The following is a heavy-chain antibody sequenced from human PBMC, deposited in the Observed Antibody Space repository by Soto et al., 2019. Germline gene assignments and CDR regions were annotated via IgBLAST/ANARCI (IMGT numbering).Heavy chain of an antibody. CDR1: GASVSHGY. CDR3: ARSYYDSTGFAVDP. D-gene: IGHD3-22*01. Sequence: QMQLQASGPGLVKPSETLSLTCNVSGASVSHGYWSWIRQPPGKGLEWIGFMYFGGSFNYNPSLTSHATISLETSKNQFPMRLPAVTASDTAVYYCARSYYDSTGFAVDPWGQGTLVTVSS. J-gene: IGHJ5*02. V-gene: IGHV4-59*02. CDR2: MYFGGSF.